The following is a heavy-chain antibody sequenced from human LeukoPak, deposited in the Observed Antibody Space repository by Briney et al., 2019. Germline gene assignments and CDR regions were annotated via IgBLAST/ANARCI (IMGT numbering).Heavy chain of an antibody. J-gene: IGHJ3*02. D-gene: IGHD1-26*01. Sequence: PGGSLRLSCAPSGFTFRNYGMAWVRQAPGKGLEWVSSIHTTGGKTYYAESVKGRFTISRHNSKNTLYLQMNSLRAEDTAVYYCARGRQNSGSYSDAFDIWGQGTMVTVSS. V-gene: IGHV3-23*01. CDR2: IHTTGGKT. CDR1: GFTFRNYG. CDR3: ARGRQNSGSYSDAFDI.